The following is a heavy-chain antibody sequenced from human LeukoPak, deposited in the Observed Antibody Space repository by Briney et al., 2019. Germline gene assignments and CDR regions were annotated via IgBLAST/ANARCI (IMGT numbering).Heavy chain of an antibody. V-gene: IGHV1-18*01. CDR3: ARARRGEEMAKIFDY. CDR1: GYTFTSYG. Sequence: ASVKVSCKASGYTFTSYGISWVRQAPGQGLEWMGWISAYNGNTKYAQKLQGRVTMATDTSTSTAYMELRSLRSDDTAVYYCARARRGEEMAKIFDYWGKGTLVTVSS. CDR2: ISAYNGNT. J-gene: IGHJ4*02. D-gene: IGHD5-24*01.